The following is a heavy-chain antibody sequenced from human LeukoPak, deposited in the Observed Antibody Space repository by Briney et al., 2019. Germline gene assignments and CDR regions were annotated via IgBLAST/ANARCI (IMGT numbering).Heavy chain of an antibody. D-gene: IGHD2-2*01. CDR1: GGSFSGYY. CDR3: ALWDCSSTSCYGAFDI. CDR2: INHSGST. V-gene: IGHV4-34*01. J-gene: IGHJ3*02. Sequence: PSETLSLTCAVYGGSFSGYYWSWIRQPPGKGLEWIGEINHSGSTNYNPSLKSRVTISVDTSKNQFSLKLSSVTAADTAVYYCALWDCSSTSCYGAFDIWGQGTMVTVSS.